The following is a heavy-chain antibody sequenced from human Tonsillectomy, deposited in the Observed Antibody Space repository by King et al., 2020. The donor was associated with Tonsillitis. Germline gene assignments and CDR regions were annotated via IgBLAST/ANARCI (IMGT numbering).Heavy chain of an antibody. D-gene: IGHD4-23*01. CDR1: GFTFSDYY. CDR3: ARDRWDGGVLYGMDV. Sequence: HVQLVESGGGLVKPGGSLRLSCAASGFTFSDYYMSWIRQAPGKGLEWVSYISDSSSYTNYADSVKGRFTISRDNAKNSLYLQMNSLRAEDTAVYYCARDRWDGGVLYGMDVWGQGTTVTVSS. J-gene: IGHJ6*02. V-gene: IGHV3-11*06. CDR2: ISDSSSYT.